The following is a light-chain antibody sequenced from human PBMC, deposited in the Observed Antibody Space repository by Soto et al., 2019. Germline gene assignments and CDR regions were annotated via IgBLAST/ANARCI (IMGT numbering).Light chain of an antibody. V-gene: IGKV3-20*01. CDR2: GTS. J-gene: IGKJ5*01. CDR3: QQYGNSPIT. CDR1: QSVGSGY. Sequence: EIVLTQSPGTLSLSPGERATLSCSASQSVGSGYLAWYQQKPGQAPRLLIYGTSSRATGIPDRFSGSGSGTDFTLTISRLEPEDFAVYYCQQYGNSPITFGQGRRLEIK.